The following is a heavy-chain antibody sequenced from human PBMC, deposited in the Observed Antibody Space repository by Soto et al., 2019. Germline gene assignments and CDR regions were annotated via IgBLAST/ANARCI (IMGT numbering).Heavy chain of an antibody. Sequence: ASVKVSCKTSGYSFSDYKLHWVRQAPGQGLEWMGWVDPNGGGSNSAQKFQGSVTMTWDTSITTAYLELTRLTTNDTATYFCATCVDYGDFDRFDFSRQGTLVTVS. CDR1: GYSFSDYK. CDR3: ATCVDYGDFDRFDF. D-gene: IGHD4-17*01. J-gene: IGHJ4*02. CDR2: VDPNGGGS. V-gene: IGHV1-2*04.